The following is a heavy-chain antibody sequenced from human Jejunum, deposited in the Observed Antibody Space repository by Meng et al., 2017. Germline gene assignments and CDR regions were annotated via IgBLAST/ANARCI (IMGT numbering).Heavy chain of an antibody. CDR1: GFTFRNFA. CDR3: ARDHYGGNIGELDY. J-gene: IGHJ4*02. Sequence: GESLKISCAASGFTFRNFAMHWVRQTPGTGLEWVTLISSDGSEKYYADSVKGRFNISRDNSENTLFLQMDSLRGEDTAVYYCARDHYGGNIGELDYWGQGTLVTVSS. CDR2: ISSDGSEK. V-gene: IGHV3-30*04. D-gene: IGHD4-23*01.